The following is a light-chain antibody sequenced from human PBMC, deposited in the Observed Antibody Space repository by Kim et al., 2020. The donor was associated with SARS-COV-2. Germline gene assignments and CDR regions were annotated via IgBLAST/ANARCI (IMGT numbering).Light chain of an antibody. J-gene: IGKJ4*01. CDR2: AAS. CDR1: QAISSW. CDR3: QQASSFPLT. Sequence: ASVGDRVTITCRASQAISSWLAWYQQKPGKAPNLLIYAASSLQSGVPSRFSGSGSETNFTLTISSLQPEDFATYYCQQASSFPLTFGGVTKVDIK. V-gene: IGKV1-12*01.